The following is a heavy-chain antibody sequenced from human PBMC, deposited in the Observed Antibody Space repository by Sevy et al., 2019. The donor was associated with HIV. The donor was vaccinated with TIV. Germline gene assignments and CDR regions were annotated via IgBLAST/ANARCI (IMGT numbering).Heavy chain of an antibody. CDR2: IWHDGSNK. CDR1: GFTFNFHG. Sequence: GGSLRLSCAASGFTFNFHGMHWVRQAPGKGLEWVAFIWHDGSNKYMADSVKGRFTISRDNSKNTLFLQMNSLTVEDTAVYYCARETDNSARSLVPWGQGTLVTVSS. J-gene: IGHJ5*02. D-gene: IGHD4-4*01. V-gene: IGHV3-30*02. CDR3: ARETDNSARSLVP.